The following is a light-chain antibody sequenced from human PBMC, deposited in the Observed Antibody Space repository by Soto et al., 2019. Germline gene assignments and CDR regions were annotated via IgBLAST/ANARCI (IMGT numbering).Light chain of an antibody. Sequence: QSALTQPRSVSASPGQSVSISCTGTSSDVGGYNYVSWYQQHPGKAPKVMIYDVSKRPSGVPDRFSGSKSGNTASLTISGLQSEDEADYYCCSYAGRYTYVFGTGTKVTVL. J-gene: IGLJ1*01. CDR3: CSYAGRYTYV. V-gene: IGLV2-11*01. CDR2: DVS. CDR1: SSDVGGYNY.